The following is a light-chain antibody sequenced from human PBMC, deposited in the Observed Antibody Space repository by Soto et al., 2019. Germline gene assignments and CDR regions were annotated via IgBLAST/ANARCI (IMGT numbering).Light chain of an antibody. CDR1: TGAVTSSHY. V-gene: IGLV7-46*01. Sequence: QAVVTQEPSVTVSPGGTVTLTCGSSTGAVTSSHYPYWFQHKPGQAPKTLIYDTTNRHSWTPARFSGSLLGGKAALTRSGAQPEDEAEDYCLLAYSGVWRVFGGGTKLTVL. CDR3: LLAYSGVWRV. J-gene: IGLJ3*02. CDR2: DTT.